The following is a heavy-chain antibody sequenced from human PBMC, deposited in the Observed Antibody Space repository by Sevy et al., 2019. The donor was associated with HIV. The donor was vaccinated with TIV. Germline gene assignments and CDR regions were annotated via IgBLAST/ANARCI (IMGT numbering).Heavy chain of an antibody. CDR3: AKGSYYYDSSGYKKNWYFDL. CDR2: ISYDGSNK. D-gene: IGHD3-22*01. Sequence: GGSLRLSCAASGFTFSSYGMHWVRQAPGKGLEWVAVISYDGSNKYYADSVKGRFTISRDNSKNTLYLQMNGLRAEDTAVYYCAKGSYYYDSSGYKKNWYFDLWGRGTLVTVSS. J-gene: IGHJ2*01. V-gene: IGHV3-30*18. CDR1: GFTFSSYG.